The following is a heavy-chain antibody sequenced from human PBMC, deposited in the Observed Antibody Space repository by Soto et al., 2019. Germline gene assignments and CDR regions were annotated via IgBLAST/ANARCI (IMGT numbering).Heavy chain of an antibody. CDR3: VRDPGYCTSRSCYRDYYYYGMDV. CDR2: IIPMYGTA. D-gene: IGHD2-2*02. CDR1: GDTFISYG. Sequence: QVQLVQSGAEVKKPGSSVKVSCKVSGDTFISYGISWVRQAPGQGLEWMGGIIPMYGTANYSQKFQGRVTITADEPTTAAYMEVSSVRSEDTGVYLCVRDPGYCTSRSCYRDYYYYGMDVWGQGTTVTVSS. V-gene: IGHV1-69*01. J-gene: IGHJ6*02.